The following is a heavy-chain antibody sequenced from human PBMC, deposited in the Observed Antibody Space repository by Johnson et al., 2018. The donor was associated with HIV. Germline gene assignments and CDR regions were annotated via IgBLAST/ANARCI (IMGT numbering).Heavy chain of an antibody. CDR3: AKLPGGNSGVVDAFDI. CDR2: MYGGGST. D-gene: IGHD4-23*01. Sequence: QEQLVESGGGVVQPGRSLRLSCAASGFTFSSYGMHWVRQAPGKGLEWVSVMYGGGSTYHADSVKGRFSLSRDNSKNTLYLQMNSLRAEDTAVYYCAKLPGGNSGVVDAFDIWGQGTVVTVSS. V-gene: IGHV3-NL1*01. CDR1: GFTFSSYG. J-gene: IGHJ3*02.